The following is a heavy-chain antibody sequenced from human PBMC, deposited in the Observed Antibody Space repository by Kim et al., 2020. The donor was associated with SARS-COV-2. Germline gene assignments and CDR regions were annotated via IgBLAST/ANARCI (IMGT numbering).Heavy chain of an antibody. V-gene: IGHV3-9*01. CDR3: AKDISSSWEGD. J-gene: IGHJ4*02. Sequence: GYAASVRGRFTISRDNAKNSLYPQMNSLRAEDTALYYCAKDISSSWEGDWGQGTLVTVSS. D-gene: IGHD6-13*01.